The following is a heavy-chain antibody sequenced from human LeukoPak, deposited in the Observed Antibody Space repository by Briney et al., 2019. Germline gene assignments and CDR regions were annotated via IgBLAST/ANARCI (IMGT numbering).Heavy chain of an antibody. V-gene: IGHV1-69*13. J-gene: IGHJ4*02. CDR3: ARDRYSSRTNFDY. D-gene: IGHD6-13*01. CDR2: IIPIFGTA. Sequence: ASVKVSCKASGGTFSSYAISWVRQAPGQGLEWMGGIIPIFGTANYAQKFQGRVTITADESTSTAYMELSSLRSEDTAVYYCARDRYSSRTNFDYWGQGTLVTVSS. CDR1: GGTFSSYA.